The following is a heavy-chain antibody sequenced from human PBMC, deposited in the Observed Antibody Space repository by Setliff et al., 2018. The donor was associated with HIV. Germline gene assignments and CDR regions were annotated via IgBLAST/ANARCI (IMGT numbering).Heavy chain of an antibody. V-gene: IGHV4-31*03. CDR1: GGSISSGGYY. Sequence: SETLSLTCTVSGGSISSGGYYWSWIRQHPGKGLEWIGYIHYSGNTYYNPSLKSRVTISVDTSKNQFSLRLNSVTAADAAVYYCARSRREYYSDSSGYYPNWFDPWGQGTLVTVSS. D-gene: IGHD3-22*01. CDR2: IHYSGNT. CDR3: ARSRREYYSDSSGYYPNWFDP. J-gene: IGHJ5*02.